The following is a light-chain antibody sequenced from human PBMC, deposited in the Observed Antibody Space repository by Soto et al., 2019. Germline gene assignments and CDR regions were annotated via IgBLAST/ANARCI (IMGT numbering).Light chain of an antibody. CDR1: LSVSRN. V-gene: IGKV3-15*01. Sequence: EIVITQSPATLSVSPGERATLSCRASLSVSRNLAWYQQKPGQATRLLIVDASTRATGIPARVSGRGSGTEFTLTITSLQSEDVAVYYCQQYNAWPRTFGQGTKVDIK. CDR2: DAS. CDR3: QQYNAWPRT. J-gene: IGKJ1*01.